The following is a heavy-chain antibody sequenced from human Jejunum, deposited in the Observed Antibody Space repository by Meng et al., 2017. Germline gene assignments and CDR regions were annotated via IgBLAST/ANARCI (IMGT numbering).Heavy chain of an antibody. V-gene: IGHV4-34*01. CDR3: TRGTDRAKSGDY. Sequence: HVQLQQWGAGLLKPSETLSLPCAVDGGSSSGFYLSWIRQPPGKGLEWIGEIHPSGSTDYNPSLKSRLTISLDTSKNQFSLSLNSATAADTGIYYCTRGTDRAKSGDYWGQGTLVTVSS. CDR1: GGSSSGFY. CDR2: IHPSGST. J-gene: IGHJ4*02. D-gene: IGHD1-14*01.